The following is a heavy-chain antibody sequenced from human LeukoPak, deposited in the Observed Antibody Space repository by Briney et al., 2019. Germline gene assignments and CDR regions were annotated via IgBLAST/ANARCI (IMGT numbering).Heavy chain of an antibody. CDR1: GVSISGSTYY. Sequence: PSETLSLTCTVSGVSISGSTYYWGWVRQPPGKGLEWIGKIFYSGNTYYSPSLQSRVTMSADTSKNQFSLRLSSVTAADTALYYCARLFDSWGQGIQVTVSS. CDR2: IFYSGNT. CDR3: ARLFDS. J-gene: IGHJ4*02. V-gene: IGHV4-39*01.